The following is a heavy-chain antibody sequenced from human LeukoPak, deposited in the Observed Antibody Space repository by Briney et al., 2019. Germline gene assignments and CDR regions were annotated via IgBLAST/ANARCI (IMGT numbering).Heavy chain of an antibody. D-gene: IGHD5-24*01. CDR3: ASEQLGRIWLDY. CDR1: GYTFTSYG. CDR2: IIPIFGTA. Sequence: ASVKVSCKASGYTFTSYGISWVRQAPGQGLEWMGGIIPIFGTANYAQKFQGRVTITADESTSTAYMELSSLRSEDTAVYYCASEQLGRIWLDYWGQGTLVTVSS. V-gene: IGHV1-69*13. J-gene: IGHJ4*02.